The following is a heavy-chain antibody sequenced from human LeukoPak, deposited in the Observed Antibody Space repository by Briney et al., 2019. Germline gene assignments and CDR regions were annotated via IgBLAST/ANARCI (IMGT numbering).Heavy chain of an antibody. Sequence: GGSLRLSCAASGFTFSSYAMHWVRQAPGKGLEWVAVISYDGSNKYYADSVKGRFTISRDNSKNTLYLQMNSLRAEDTAVYYCARDPTLYGDYEYYFDYWGQGTLVTVSS. J-gene: IGHJ4*02. CDR1: GFTFSSYA. V-gene: IGHV3-30-3*01. D-gene: IGHD4-17*01. CDR2: ISYDGSNK. CDR3: ARDPTLYGDYEYYFDY.